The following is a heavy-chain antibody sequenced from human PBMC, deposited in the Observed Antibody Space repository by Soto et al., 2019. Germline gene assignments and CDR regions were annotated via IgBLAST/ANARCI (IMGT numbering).Heavy chain of an antibody. CDR3: ARRRYSSAWYVDY. D-gene: IGHD6-19*01. CDR1: GDSISSGNYY. J-gene: IGHJ4*02. CDR2: IYYSGTT. V-gene: IGHV4-39*01. Sequence: PSETLSRTCTVSGDSISSGNYYWGWIRQPPGKGLEWVASIYYSGTTYYNPSLKSRVTISVDTSKNQFSLQLTSVTATDTAVYYCARRRYSSAWYVDYWGQGTLVTVS.